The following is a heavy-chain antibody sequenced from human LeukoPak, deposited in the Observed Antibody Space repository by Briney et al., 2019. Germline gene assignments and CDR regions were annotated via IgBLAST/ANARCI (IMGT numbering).Heavy chain of an antibody. D-gene: IGHD3-10*01. J-gene: IGHJ6*02. CDR2: INPNSGGT. Sequence: ASVKVSCKASGYTFTGYYMHWVRQAPGQGLEWMGWINPNSGGTNYAQKFQGWVTMTRDTSISTAYMELSRLRSDDTAVYYCARDGDGWFGSYYGMDVWGQGTTVTVSS. CDR1: GYTFTGYY. V-gene: IGHV1-2*04. CDR3: ARDGDGWFGSYYGMDV.